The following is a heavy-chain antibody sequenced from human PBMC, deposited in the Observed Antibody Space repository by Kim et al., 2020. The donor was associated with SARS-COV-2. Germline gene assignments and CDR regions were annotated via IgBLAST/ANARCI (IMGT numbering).Heavy chain of an antibody. Sequence: SVKVSCKASGGTFSSYAISWVRQAPGQGLEWMGGIIPIFGTANYAQKFQGRVTITADESTSTAYMELSSLRSEDTAVYYCARDRRQLKTPIGAFDIWGQGTMVTVSS. CDR1: GGTFSSYA. CDR2: IIPIFGTA. D-gene: IGHD1-1*01. J-gene: IGHJ3*02. CDR3: ARDRRQLKTPIGAFDI. V-gene: IGHV1-69*13.